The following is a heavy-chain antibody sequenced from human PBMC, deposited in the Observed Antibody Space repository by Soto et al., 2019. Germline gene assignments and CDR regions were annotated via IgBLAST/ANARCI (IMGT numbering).Heavy chain of an antibody. D-gene: IGHD6-13*01. CDR3: ARIGYSSSSFDY. CDR2: IKQDGSEI. V-gene: IGHV3-7*01. Sequence: GGSLRLSCAASGFTFTNYWMSWVRQAPGKGLEWVANIKQDGSEIHFVDSLKGRFTISRDNAKNSLYLQVNSLRAEDTAVYYCARIGYSSSSFDYWGQGTLVTVS. CDR1: GFTFTNYW. J-gene: IGHJ4*02.